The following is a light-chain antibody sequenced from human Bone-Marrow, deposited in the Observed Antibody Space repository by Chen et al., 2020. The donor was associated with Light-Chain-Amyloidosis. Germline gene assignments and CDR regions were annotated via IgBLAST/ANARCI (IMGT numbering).Light chain of an antibody. Sequence: SYELTQPPSVSVSPGQTARITCSGDDLPTKYAYWYQQKPGQAPVLVIHRDTERPSGISERFAGARSGTTATLTISEVEAEDEAEYHCQSADSSGTYEVIFGGGTKLTVL. CDR3: QSADSSGTYEVI. V-gene: IGLV3-25*03. J-gene: IGLJ2*01. CDR2: RDT. CDR1: DLPTKY.